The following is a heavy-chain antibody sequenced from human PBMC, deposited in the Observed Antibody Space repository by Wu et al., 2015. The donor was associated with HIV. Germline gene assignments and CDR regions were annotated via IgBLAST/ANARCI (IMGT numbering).Heavy chain of an antibody. V-gene: IGHV1-69*12. D-gene: IGHD5-18*01. CDR2: IIPIFGTA. J-gene: IGHJ3*02. Sequence: QVQLVQSGAEVKKPGSSVKVSCKASGGTFSSYAISWVRQAPGQGLEWMGGIIPIFGTANYAQKFQGRVTITADESTSTAYMELSSLRSEDTAVYYCARDKFEVDTAMVRYYLHAFDIWGQGTMVTVSS. CDR1: GGTFSSYA. CDR3: ARDKFEVDTAMVRYYLHAFDI.